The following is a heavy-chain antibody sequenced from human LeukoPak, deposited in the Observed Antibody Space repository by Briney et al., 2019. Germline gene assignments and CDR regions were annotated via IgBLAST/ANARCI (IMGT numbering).Heavy chain of an antibody. Sequence: PSETLSLTCTVSGGSISSYYWSWIREPPGEGLEWIGYIYYSGSTNYNPSLKSRVTISVDTSKTQFYLKLSSVTAADTAVYYCARDGPIAARGGNWFDPWGQGTLVTVSS. D-gene: IGHD6-6*01. V-gene: IGHV4-59*01. J-gene: IGHJ5*02. CDR1: GGSISSYY. CDR2: IYYSGST. CDR3: ARDGPIAARGGNWFDP.